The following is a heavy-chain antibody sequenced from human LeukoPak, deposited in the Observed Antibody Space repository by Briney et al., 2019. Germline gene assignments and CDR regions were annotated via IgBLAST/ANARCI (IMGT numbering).Heavy chain of an antibody. J-gene: IGHJ4*02. CDR3: ARGYSDGTGYYYPSFDY. D-gene: IGHD3-22*01. V-gene: IGHV4-4*07. Sequence: SETLSLTCTVSGGSMSVYYWKWVRQSAGKGLEWIGRMHSSGSTNYNPSLKSRVTMSIDTSEKQFSLKLRSVTAADTALYFCARGYSDGTGYYYPSFDYWGQGVLVTVSS. CDR2: MHSSGST. CDR1: GGSMSVYY.